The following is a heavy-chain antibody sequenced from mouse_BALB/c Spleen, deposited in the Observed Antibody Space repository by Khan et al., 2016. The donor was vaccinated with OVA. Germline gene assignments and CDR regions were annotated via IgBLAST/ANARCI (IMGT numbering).Heavy chain of an antibody. CDR2: ISSIDST. CDR1: GDSITSGY. Sequence: VQLQESGPSLVKPSQTLSHTCSVTGDSITSGYWNWIRKFPGNKLEYMGYISSIDSTFYNPSLKSRISITRDTSKNQYYLQLNSVTTEDTATYYCARWNYRYDGYFDYWGQGTTLTVSS. V-gene: IGHV3-8*02. CDR3: ARWNYRYDGYFDY. D-gene: IGHD2-14*01. J-gene: IGHJ2*01.